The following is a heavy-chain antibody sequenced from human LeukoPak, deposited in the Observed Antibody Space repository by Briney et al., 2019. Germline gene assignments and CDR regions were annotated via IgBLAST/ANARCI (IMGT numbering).Heavy chain of an antibody. J-gene: IGHJ4*02. D-gene: IGHD5-18*01. CDR2: ISGSGGRT. Sequence: GGSLRLSCAASGLTFSSYAMSWARQAPGKGLEWVSVISGSGGRTYYADSVKGRFTISRDNFKNTLYLQMNSLRAEDTAVYYCAKDPGAYSYGYRFDYWGQGTLVTVSS. CDR1: GLTFSSYA. CDR3: AKDPGAYSYGYRFDY. V-gene: IGHV3-23*01.